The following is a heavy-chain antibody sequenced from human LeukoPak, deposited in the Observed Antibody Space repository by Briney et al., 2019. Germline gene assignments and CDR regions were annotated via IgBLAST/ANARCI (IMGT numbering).Heavy chain of an antibody. V-gene: IGHV4-59*01. CDR1: DGSISSYF. CDR2: IYYIGST. Sequence: PSETLSLTCTVSDGSISSYFWTWIRQPPGKGLEWIGYIYYIGSTNYNPSLKSRVTVSVDTSKNQFSLRLSSVTAADTAVYYCARDLYSSRTNDAFVIWGQGTMVTVSS. CDR3: ARDLYSSRTNDAFVI. J-gene: IGHJ3*02. D-gene: IGHD6-13*01.